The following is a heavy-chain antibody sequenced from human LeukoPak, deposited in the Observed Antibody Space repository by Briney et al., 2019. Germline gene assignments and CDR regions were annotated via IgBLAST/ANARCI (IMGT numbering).Heavy chain of an antibody. J-gene: IGHJ3*02. CDR3: ARDQGNSDGFDI. CDR1: GGSLSSGSYY. D-gene: IGHD6-13*01. V-gene: IGHV4-61*02. Sequence: PSETLSLTCTVSGGSLSSGSYYWSWIRQPVGKGLEWIGRIYTSGSTKYNPSLKSRVTISVDTSKNQFSLKLSSVTAADTAFYYCARDQGNSDGFDIWGQGTMVTVSS. CDR2: IYTSGST.